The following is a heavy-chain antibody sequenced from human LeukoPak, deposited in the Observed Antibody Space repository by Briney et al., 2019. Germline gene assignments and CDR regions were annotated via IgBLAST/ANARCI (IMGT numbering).Heavy chain of an antibody. CDR3: ARAKRETSTRPWTSGMDV. Sequence: GGSLRLSCAASGFTLSDYDIHWVRQAIGKGLDWVSGLGSAGDKYHAGSERGRFTISREDAENSVYLQMNGLRPEDTAIYYCARAKRETSTRPWTSGMDVWGQRTTVTVSS. CDR2: LGSAGDK. D-gene: IGHD3/OR15-3a*01. J-gene: IGHJ6*02. CDR1: GFTLSDYD. V-gene: IGHV3-13*01.